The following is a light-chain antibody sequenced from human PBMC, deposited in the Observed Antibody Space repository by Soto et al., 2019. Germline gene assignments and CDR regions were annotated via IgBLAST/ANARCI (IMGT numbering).Light chain of an antibody. CDR1: QSISKY. Sequence: DIQMTQSPSSLSASVGDRVTITCRASQSISKYLNWYQQKPGKAPKLLINAASSLQSGVPSRFSGSGSGTDFTLTISSLQPEDFATYYCQQSYSTLALTFGGGTKVEIK. J-gene: IGKJ4*01. CDR2: AAS. CDR3: QQSYSTLALT. V-gene: IGKV1-39*01.